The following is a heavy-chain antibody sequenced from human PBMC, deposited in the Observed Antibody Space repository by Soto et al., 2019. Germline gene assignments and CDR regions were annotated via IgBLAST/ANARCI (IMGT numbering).Heavy chain of an antibody. D-gene: IGHD3-16*01. V-gene: IGHV1-2*04. CDR2: INPNSGGT. CDR3: ARDDYDKSGGMDV. CDR1: GYTFTGYY. Sequence: ASVKVSCKASGYTFTGYYMHWVRQAPGQGLEWMGWINPNSGGTNYAQKFQGWVTMTRDTSISTAYMELSRLRSDDTAVYYCARDDYDKSGGMDVWGQGTTVTVSS. J-gene: IGHJ6*02.